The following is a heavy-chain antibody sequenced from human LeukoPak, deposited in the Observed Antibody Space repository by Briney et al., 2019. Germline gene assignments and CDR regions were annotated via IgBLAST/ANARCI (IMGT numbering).Heavy chain of an antibody. CDR3: ARDRARGTVVTLYYFDY. D-gene: IGHD4-23*01. CDR1: GFTFSSYA. V-gene: IGHV3-30-3*01. CDR2: ISYDGSNK. Sequence: GGPLRLSCAASGFTFSSYAMHWVRQAPGKGLEWVAVISYDGSNKYYADSVKGRFTISRDNSKNTLYLQMNSLRAEDTAVYYCARDRARGTVVTLYYFDYWGQGTLVTVSS. J-gene: IGHJ4*02.